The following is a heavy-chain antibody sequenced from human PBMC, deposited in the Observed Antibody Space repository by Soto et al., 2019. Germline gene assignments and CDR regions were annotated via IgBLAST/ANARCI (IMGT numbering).Heavy chain of an antibody. Sequence: GSLRLSCAVTGFICSSYDMSWVRQAPGQGREWVSTILVGGSTHYEDSVKGRFTISRDTSKNTVYLQMNSLTAGDTAFYYCAKATATSGGAFEIYGQGTMVTVSS. CDR3: AKATATSGGAFEI. J-gene: IGHJ3*02. V-gene: IGHV3-23*01. CDR2: ILVGGST. CDR1: GFICSSYD. D-gene: IGHD1-26*01.